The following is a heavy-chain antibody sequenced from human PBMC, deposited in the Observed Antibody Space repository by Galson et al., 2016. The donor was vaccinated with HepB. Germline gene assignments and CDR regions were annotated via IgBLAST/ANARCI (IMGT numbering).Heavy chain of an antibody. CDR3: ARGSAAGTWGYGMGV. J-gene: IGHJ6*02. D-gene: IGHD6-13*01. Sequence: SLRLSCAASGFAFSSYPMHWVRRAPGKGLEWVAVISYDGSIEYYADSVKGRFTIPRDNPKNTVYLQMNSLRPEETAVYYCARGSAAGTWGYGMGVWGQGTTVSVSS. CDR2: ISYDGSIE. V-gene: IGHV3-30*04. CDR1: GFAFSSYP.